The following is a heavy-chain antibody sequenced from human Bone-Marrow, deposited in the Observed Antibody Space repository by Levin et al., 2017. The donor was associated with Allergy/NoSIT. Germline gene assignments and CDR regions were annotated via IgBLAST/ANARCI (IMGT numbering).Heavy chain of an antibody. D-gene: IGHD5-18*01. Sequence: GSLRLSCSVSGGTMSPYYRSWIRQAPGRGLEWICYILHSWNSSYNPYLVGRVSTLIDKSRTQSPLKLISVPVADTAAFFCARVRDSYGHLPLDYWGQGALVIVST. J-gene: IGHJ4*02. V-gene: IGHV4-59*01. CDR3: ARVRDSYGHLPLDY. CDR1: GGTMSPYY. CDR2: ILHSWNS.